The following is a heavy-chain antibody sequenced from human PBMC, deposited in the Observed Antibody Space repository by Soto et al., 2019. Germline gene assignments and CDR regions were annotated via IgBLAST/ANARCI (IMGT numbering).Heavy chain of an antibody. Sequence: PGGSQRLSCAASGFTFSDYYMSWIRQAPGKGLEWVSYISSSGSTIYYADSVKGRFTISRDNAKNSLYLQMNSLRAEDTAVYYCARVERGITIFGVVIPPFDYWGQGTLVTVSS. CDR2: ISSSGSTI. J-gene: IGHJ4*02. CDR1: GFTFSDYY. D-gene: IGHD3-3*01. CDR3: ARVERGITIFGVVIPPFDY. V-gene: IGHV3-11*01.